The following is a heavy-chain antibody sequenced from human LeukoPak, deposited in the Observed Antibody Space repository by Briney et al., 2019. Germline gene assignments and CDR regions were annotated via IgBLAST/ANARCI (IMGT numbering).Heavy chain of an antibody. Sequence: SETLSLTCTVSGGSISGSYWSWLRQPPGKGLEWIGYIHYSGSTDYNPSLTSRVTISVATSKNQFSLKLTSVTAADTAVYYCARGAAATRDYWGQGILVTVSS. CDR1: GGSISGSY. V-gene: IGHV4-59*01. J-gene: IGHJ4*02. D-gene: IGHD2-15*01. CDR2: IHYSGST. CDR3: ARGAAATRDY.